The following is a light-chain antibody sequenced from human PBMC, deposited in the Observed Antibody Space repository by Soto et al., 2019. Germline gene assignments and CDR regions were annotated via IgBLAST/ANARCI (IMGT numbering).Light chain of an antibody. CDR3: QRTYNAPRT. V-gene: IGKV1-27*01. CDR1: QDINNY. Sequence: DIQLTQSPSSLSASVGDRVTITCRVSQDINNYLNWYRQKPGKVPKLLQSGVPSRFSGSGSGTDFTLTISSLQPEDVATYYGQRTYNAPRTFGPGTKVDIK. J-gene: IGKJ3*01.